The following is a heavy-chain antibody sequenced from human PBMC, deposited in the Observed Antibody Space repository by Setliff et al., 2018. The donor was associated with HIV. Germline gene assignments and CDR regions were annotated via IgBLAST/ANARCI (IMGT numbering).Heavy chain of an antibody. CDR2: IKLDGSEK. D-gene: IGHD3-22*01. CDR3: ARTITTIQWGYYYYYMDV. J-gene: IGHJ6*03. Sequence: GGSLRLSCAASGFTFSNYWMSWVRQAPGKGLEWVASIKLDGSEKYYADSVKGRFTISRDNAKNTMSLQMDIMRAEDTAVYYCARTITTIQWGYYYYYMDVWGKGATVTVSS. V-gene: IGHV3-7*01. CDR1: GFTFSNYW.